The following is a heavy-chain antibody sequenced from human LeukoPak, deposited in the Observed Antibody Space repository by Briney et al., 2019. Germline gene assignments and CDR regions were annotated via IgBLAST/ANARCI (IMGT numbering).Heavy chain of an antibody. CDR3: ARGTRSYQLLPEYFQH. V-gene: IGHV1-69*05. CDR2: IIPMFGTT. CDR1: GGTFSSYA. Sequence: SVKVSCKASGGTFSSYAISWVRQAPGQGLEWMGGIIPMFGTTNYAQKFQGRVTITTDESTSTAYMELSSLRSEDTAVYYCARGTRSYQLLPEYFQHWGRGTLVTVSS. J-gene: IGHJ1*01. D-gene: IGHD2-2*01.